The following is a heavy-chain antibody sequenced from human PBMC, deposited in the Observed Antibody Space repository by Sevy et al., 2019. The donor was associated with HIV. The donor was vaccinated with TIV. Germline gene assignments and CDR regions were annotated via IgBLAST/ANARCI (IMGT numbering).Heavy chain of an antibody. CDR1: GFTFSSYA. CDR3: AKILDCSGGSCYSPYYGMDV. V-gene: IGHV3-23*01. Sequence: GGSLRLSCAASGFTFSSYAMSWVRQAPGKGLEWVSAISGSGGSTYYADSVKGRFTISRDNPKNTRYLQMNSLRAEGTAVYYCAKILDCSGGSCYSPYYGMDVWGQGTTVTVSS. J-gene: IGHJ6*02. D-gene: IGHD2-15*01. CDR2: ISGSGGST.